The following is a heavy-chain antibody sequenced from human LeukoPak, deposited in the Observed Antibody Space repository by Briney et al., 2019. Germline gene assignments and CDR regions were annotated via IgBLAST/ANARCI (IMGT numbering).Heavy chain of an antibody. V-gene: IGHV1-69*04. D-gene: IGHD2-2*01. Sequence: SVKVSCKASGGTFSSYAISWVRQAPGQGLEWMGRIIPILGIANYAQKFQGRVTITADKSTSTAYMELSSLRSEDTAVYYCARDQNRYCSSIWCTNPVDVWGKGTTVTVSS. J-gene: IGHJ6*04. CDR1: GGTFSSYA. CDR2: IIPILGIA. CDR3: ARDQNRYCSSIWCTNPVDV.